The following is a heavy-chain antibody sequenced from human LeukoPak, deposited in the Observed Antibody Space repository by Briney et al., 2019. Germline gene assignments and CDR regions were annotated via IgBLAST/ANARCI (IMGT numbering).Heavy chain of an antibody. V-gene: IGHV3-33*01. CDR3: ARDKGYSYDYVDY. Sequence: GSLRLSCAASGFTFSSYGMHWVRQAPGKGLEWVAVIWFDESNKYYADSVKGRFTISRDNSKNTLYLQMNSLRAEDTAVYYCARDKGYSYDYVDYWGQGTLVTVSS. CDR1: GFTFSSYG. D-gene: IGHD5-18*01. CDR2: IWFDESNK. J-gene: IGHJ4*02.